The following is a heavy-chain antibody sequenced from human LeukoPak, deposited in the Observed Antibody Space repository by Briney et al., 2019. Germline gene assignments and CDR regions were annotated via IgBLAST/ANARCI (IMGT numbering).Heavy chain of an antibody. Sequence: GGSLRLSCTASGFTFSRYWMTWVRQAPGKGLEWVANIKEDGSAKYYVDSMKVRFTISRDNAKNSLYLQINSLRAEDTAVYYCARDSPGYGGYSYWGQGTLVTVSS. V-gene: IGHV3-7*04. J-gene: IGHJ4*02. CDR3: ARDSPGYGGYSY. CDR2: IKEDGSAK. CDR1: GFTFSRYW. D-gene: IGHD5-12*01.